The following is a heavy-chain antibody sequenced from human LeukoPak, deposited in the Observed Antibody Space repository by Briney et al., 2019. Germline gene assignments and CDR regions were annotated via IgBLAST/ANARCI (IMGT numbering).Heavy chain of an antibody. J-gene: IGHJ4*02. V-gene: IGHV4-39*01. D-gene: IGHD2-2*01. CDR1: GGSISSSSYY. CDR2: TYYSGST. CDR3: ARNRYCSSTSCPGYFDY. Sequence: SETLSLTCTVSGGSISSSSYYWGWIRQPPGKGLGWIGSTYYSGSTYYNPSLKSRVTISVDTSKNQFSLKLSSVTAADTAVYYCARNRYCSSTSCPGYFDYWGQGTLVTVSS.